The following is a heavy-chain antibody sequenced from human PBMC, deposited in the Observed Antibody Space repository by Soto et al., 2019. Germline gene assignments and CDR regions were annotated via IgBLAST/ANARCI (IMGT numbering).Heavy chain of an antibody. J-gene: IGHJ4*02. V-gene: IGHV3-48*03. Sequence: GGSLRLSCAASGFTFNSYDMNWVRQAPGKGLEWVSYISNSGYSIYYAYSVKGRFTISRDNAKNSLYLQMSSLRAEDTAVYYCARITYYDSSDYSPYWGQGTLVTVSS. CDR2: ISNSGYSI. CDR3: ARITYYDSSDYSPY. CDR1: GFTFNSYD. D-gene: IGHD3-22*01.